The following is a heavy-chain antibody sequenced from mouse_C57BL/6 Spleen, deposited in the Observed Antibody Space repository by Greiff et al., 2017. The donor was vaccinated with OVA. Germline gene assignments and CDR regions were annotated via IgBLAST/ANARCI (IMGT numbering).Heavy chain of an antibody. CDR2: ISDGGSYT. D-gene: IGHD2-3*01. CDR3: ARAPGYYPFDY. V-gene: IGHV5-4*03. Sequence: DVKLVESGGGLVKPGGSLKLSCAASGFTFSSYAMSWVRQTPEKRLEWVATISDGGSYTYYPDNVKGRFTISRDNAKNNLYLQMSHLKSEDTAMYYCARAPGYYPFDYWGQGTTLTVSS. J-gene: IGHJ2*01. CDR1: GFTFSSYA.